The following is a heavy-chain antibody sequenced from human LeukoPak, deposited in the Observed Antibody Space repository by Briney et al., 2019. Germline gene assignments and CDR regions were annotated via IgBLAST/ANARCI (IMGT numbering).Heavy chain of an antibody. D-gene: IGHD6-6*01. Sequence: GGSLRLSCAASGFTFNSYAMSWVRQAPGKGLEWVSAISARGGTTYYADSVKGRFTISRDNSKNTLYLQMNSLRAEDMAVYYCAKEGQLVRPYYYMDVWGKGTTVTVSS. CDR1: GFTFNSYA. CDR2: ISARGGTT. J-gene: IGHJ6*03. V-gene: IGHV3-23*01. CDR3: AKEGQLVRPYYYMDV.